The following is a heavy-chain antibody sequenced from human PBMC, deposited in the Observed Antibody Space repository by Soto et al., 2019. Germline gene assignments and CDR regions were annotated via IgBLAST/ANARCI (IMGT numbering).Heavy chain of an antibody. CDR1: GFTFSNDW. CDR2: IISGGSRV. J-gene: IGHJ6*02. Sequence: EVQLVESGGGLVQPGGSLRLSCAASGFTFSNDWMNWVRQGPGKGLEWVSRIISGGSRVSYADSVKGRFTIARDNAKNTLYLEMHSVTAEDTAVYYCARERTSKGGMDVWGQGTTVTVSS. CDR3: ARERTSKGGMDV. V-gene: IGHV3-74*01.